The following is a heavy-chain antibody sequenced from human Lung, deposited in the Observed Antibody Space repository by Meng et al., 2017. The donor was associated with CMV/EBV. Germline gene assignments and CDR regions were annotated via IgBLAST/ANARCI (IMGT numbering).Heavy chain of an antibody. CDR1: GFTVSSNY. CDR2: IYSGGST. D-gene: IGHD2/OR15-2a*01. J-gene: IGHJ4*02. V-gene: IGHV3-53*01. CDR3: ASTPQRRTTYNDY. Sequence: GEXXTISCAASGFTVSSNYMSWVRQAPGKGLEWVSVIYSGGSTYYADSVKVRFTISRDNSKNTLYLQMNSLRAEDTAVYYCASTPQRRTTYNDYWGQGTLVTVSS.